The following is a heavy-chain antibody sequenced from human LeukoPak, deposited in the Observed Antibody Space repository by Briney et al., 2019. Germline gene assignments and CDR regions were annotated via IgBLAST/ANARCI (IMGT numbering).Heavy chain of an antibody. CDR3: ARGHSAPDY. CDR1: GFTFSSYS. CDR2: ISSSGTYK. J-gene: IGHJ4*02. Sequence: PGGSLRLSCAVSGFTFSSYSMSWVRQAPGKGLEWVSSISSSGTYKYYADSVKGRFTISRDNAKNSLYLQMNSLRAEDTAVYYCARGHSAPDYWGQGTLVTVSA. V-gene: IGHV3-21*01. D-gene: IGHD3-10*01.